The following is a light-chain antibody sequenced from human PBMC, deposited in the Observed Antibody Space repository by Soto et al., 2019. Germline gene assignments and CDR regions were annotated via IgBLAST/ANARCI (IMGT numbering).Light chain of an antibody. CDR1: QSISSY. CDR2: AAS. CDR3: QQSRT. Sequence: DIQMTQSPSSLSASVGDRVTITCRASQSISSYLNWYQQKPGKAPKLLIYAASSLQSGVPSRFSGSGAGTDFTLTISSLQPEDFATYYCQQSRTFGPGTKVDIK. J-gene: IGKJ3*01. V-gene: IGKV1-39*01.